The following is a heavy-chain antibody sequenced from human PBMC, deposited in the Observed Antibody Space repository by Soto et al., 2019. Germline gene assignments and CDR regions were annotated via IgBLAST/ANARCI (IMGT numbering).Heavy chain of an antibody. V-gene: IGHV4-61*01. CDR1: GASLSSGSYY. CDR2: FYYTGTT. J-gene: IGHJ4*02. Sequence: SETLSLTCTVSGASLSSGSYYWSWIRQPPGKGLEWIGYFYYTGTTKYNPSLESRVTISADTSKNQFSLNLTSVTAADTAVYYCARISYWVKDYWGQGALVTVSS. CDR3: ARISYWVKDY. D-gene: IGHD2-8*02.